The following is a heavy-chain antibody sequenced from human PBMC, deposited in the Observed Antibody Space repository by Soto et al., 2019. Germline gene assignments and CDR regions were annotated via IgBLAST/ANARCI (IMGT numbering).Heavy chain of an antibody. Sequence: TLSLTCAVYGGSFSGYYWRWIRQPPEKGLEWIGEINHSGSINYNPSVKRRVTISLDTSKNQFSLKVTSVTAADTAVYYCARGNSVGAMDVWGQGTTVTVSS. CDR2: INHSGSI. CDR3: ARGNSVGAMDV. D-gene: IGHD3-10*01. J-gene: IGHJ6*02. V-gene: IGHV4-34*01. CDR1: GGSFSGYY.